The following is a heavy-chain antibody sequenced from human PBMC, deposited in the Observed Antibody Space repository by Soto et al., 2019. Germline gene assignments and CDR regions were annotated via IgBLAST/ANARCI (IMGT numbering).Heavy chain of an antibody. CDR1: GFTFSSYA. Sequence: QVQLVESGGGVVQPGRSLRVSCAASGFTFSSYAMHWVRQAPGKGLEWVAVISYDGSNKYYADSVKGRFAISRDNSKNTVYLQMNSLRAEDTAVYYCARDLFTFGGALGVCDYWGQGTLVTVSS. CDR3: ARDLFTFGGALGVCDY. V-gene: IGHV3-30*09. CDR2: ISYDGSNK. J-gene: IGHJ4*02. D-gene: IGHD3-16*01.